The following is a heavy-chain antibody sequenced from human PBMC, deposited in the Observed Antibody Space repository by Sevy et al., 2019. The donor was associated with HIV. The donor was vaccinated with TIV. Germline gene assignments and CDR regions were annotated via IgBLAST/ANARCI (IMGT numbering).Heavy chain of an antibody. CDR1: GFTFSNAW. V-gene: IGHV3-15*01. CDR3: ITDPGYSGYDEEVINYYYYGMDV. D-gene: IGHD5-12*01. Sequence: GGSLRLSCAASGFTFSNAWMSWVRQAPGKGLEWVGRIKSKIDGGTTDYAAPVKGRFIISRDDSKNTLYLQMSSLKSEETAVYYCITDPGYSGYDEEVINYYYYGMDVWGQGTTVTVSS. CDR2: IKSKIDGGTT. J-gene: IGHJ6*02.